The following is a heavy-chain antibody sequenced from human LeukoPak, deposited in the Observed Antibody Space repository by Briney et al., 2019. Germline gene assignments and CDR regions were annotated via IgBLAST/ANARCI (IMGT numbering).Heavy chain of an antibody. V-gene: IGHV4-59*08. Sequence: TSETLSLTCIVSGGSISSYSWNWIRQSPGKGLEWVGHISHSGTTSYNSSLKSRVTISVDTSKNQLSLKLTSVTAADTAVYYCARWDDSAWGFGNWGPGTLVTVSS. CDR1: GGSISSYS. CDR2: ISHSGTT. CDR3: ARWDDSAWGFGN. D-gene: IGHD6-19*01. J-gene: IGHJ4*02.